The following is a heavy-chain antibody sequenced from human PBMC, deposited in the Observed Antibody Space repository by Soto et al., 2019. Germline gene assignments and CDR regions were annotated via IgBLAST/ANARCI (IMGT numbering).Heavy chain of an antibody. J-gene: IGHJ4*02. CDR3: ARPLEASVYSSSWYFDY. Sequence: GESLKISCKGSGFSFTSYWIVWVRQMPGKGLESMGIIYPGDSDTRYSPSFQGQVTISADKSISTAYLQWSSLKASDTAIYYCARPLEASVYSSSWYFDYWGQGTLVTVSS. CDR2: IYPGDSDT. CDR1: GFSFTSYW. V-gene: IGHV5-51*01. D-gene: IGHD6-13*01.